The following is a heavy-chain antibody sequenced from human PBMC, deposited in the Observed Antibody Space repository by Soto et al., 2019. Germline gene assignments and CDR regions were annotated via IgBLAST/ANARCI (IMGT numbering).Heavy chain of an antibody. J-gene: IGHJ4*02. Sequence: GGSLRLSCAASGFTFNRYGMSWVRQAPGKGLEWVSAISGSGDSTYCADSVKGRFTISRDSSNNTLYLQMNNLRADDTALYFCVKLRLELLYLDSWGLGALVTVSS. D-gene: IGHD1-7*01. CDR1: GFTFNRYG. V-gene: IGHV3-23*01. CDR3: VKLRLELLYLDS. CDR2: ISGSGDST.